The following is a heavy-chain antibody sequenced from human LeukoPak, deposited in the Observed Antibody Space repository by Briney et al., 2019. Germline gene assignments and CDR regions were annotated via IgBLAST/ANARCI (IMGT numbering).Heavy chain of an antibody. V-gene: IGHV1-2*02. Sequence: ASVKVSCKASGYTFTDYFLHWVRQAPGQGLEWMGWINPKSGGTNYAQKFQGRVTMTRDTSITTANMELSRLETDDMAVYYCARGYEYGWFDPWGQGTLVTVSS. CDR1: GYTFTDYF. CDR2: INPKSGGT. CDR3: ARGYEYGWFDP. J-gene: IGHJ5*02. D-gene: IGHD3-16*01.